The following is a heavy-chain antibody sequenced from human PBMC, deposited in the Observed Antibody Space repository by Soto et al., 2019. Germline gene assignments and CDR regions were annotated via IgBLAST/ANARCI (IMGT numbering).Heavy chain of an antibody. CDR3: AQVRGQNCNFDY. J-gene: IGHJ4*02. V-gene: IGHV3-23*01. D-gene: IGHD3-10*01. CDR2: ISGSGGTA. Sequence: EVQLLESGGGSVQPGGSLRLSCAASGFTFSSYAMHWVRRPPGKGLEWVSSISGSGGTAYYADSVKGRFSISRDSLVNTLYLQMNNLRAEDTAVYYCAQVRGQNCNFDYWGQGTLVTVSP. CDR1: GFTFSSYA.